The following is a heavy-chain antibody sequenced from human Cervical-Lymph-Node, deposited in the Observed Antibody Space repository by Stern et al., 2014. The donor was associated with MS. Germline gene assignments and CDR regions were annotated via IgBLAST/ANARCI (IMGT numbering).Heavy chain of an antibody. Sequence: QVQLQQWGAGLLKPSETLSLTCAVSGGSFMGYHWSWIRQSPGQGLEWIGEVNPSGSTNYNPALKSRVSMSVEKSKTQFSLNLSSVTAADTAVYYCARGRGKRVFDYWGQGTLVTVSS. CDR3: ARGRGKRVFDY. D-gene: IGHD3-16*01. CDR1: GGSFMGYH. V-gene: IGHV4-34*01. J-gene: IGHJ4*02. CDR2: VNPSGST.